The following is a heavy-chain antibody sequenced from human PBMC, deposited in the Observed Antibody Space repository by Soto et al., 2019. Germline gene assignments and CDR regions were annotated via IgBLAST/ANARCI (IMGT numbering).Heavy chain of an antibody. Sequence: QLQLQESGPGLVKPSETLSLTCTVSGGSISSSSYYWGWIRQPPGKGLEWIGSIYYSGSTYYNPSLKSRVTISVDTSKNQFSLKLSSVTAADTAVYYCAVIWFGEFTEDYWGQGTLVTVSS. J-gene: IGHJ4*02. CDR3: AVIWFGEFTEDY. D-gene: IGHD3-10*01. V-gene: IGHV4-39*01. CDR1: GGSISSSSYY. CDR2: IYYSGST.